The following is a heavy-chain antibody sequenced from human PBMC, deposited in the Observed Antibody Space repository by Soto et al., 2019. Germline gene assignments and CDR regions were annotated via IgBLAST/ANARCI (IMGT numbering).Heavy chain of an antibody. CDR2: VFYGGT. D-gene: IGHD3-16*01. V-gene: IGHV4-59*01. CDR3: ASHRGALYFDS. Sequence: QVHLQESGPGLVKPSETLSLTCSVSGRSMSRNYWSWIRQSPDKGLEWLGYVFYGGTDYNPSLEGRIPTSVETSKSQFSLQVPSVTAADPAVYYCASHRGALYFDSWGQGVLGTFSS. J-gene: IGHJ4*02. CDR1: GRSMSRNY.